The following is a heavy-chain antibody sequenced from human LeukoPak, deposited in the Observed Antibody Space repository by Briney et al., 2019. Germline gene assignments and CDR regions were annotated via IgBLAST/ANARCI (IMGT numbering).Heavy chain of an antibody. Sequence: ASVKVSCKASGYTFTSYYMHWVRQAPGQGLEWMGIINPSGGSTSYAQKFQGRVTMTRDTSTSTVYMELSSLRSEDTAVYYCARDRFRITIFGVVIGDYYYGMDVWGQGTMVTVSS. V-gene: IGHV1-46*01. CDR2: INPSGGST. CDR1: GYTFTSYY. J-gene: IGHJ6*02. CDR3: ARDRFRITIFGVVIGDYYYGMDV. D-gene: IGHD3-3*01.